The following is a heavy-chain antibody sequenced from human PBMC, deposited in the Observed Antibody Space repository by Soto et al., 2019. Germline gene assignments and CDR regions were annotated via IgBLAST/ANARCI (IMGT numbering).Heavy chain of an antibody. CDR3: VRQGIQLWFQTSGGWFDP. J-gene: IGHJ5*02. CDR2: VHDSWGS. V-gene: IGHV4-59*08. D-gene: IGHD5-18*01. CDR1: GGSISSYY. Sequence: ETLSLTCTVSGGSISSYYWSWIRQPPGKGLEWIGYVHDSWGSHYNPSLKSRVAISLDTSKSQFSLKLTSVTATDTAVYYCVRQGIQLWFQTSGGWFDPWGQGTLLTVSS.